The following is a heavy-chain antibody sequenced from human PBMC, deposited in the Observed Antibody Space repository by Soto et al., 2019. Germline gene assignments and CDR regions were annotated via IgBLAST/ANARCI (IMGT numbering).Heavy chain of an antibody. Sequence: GGSLRLSCAASGFTFSNAWMNWVRQAPGKGLEWVGRIKSKTDGGTTDYAAPVKGRFTISRDDSKNTLYLQMNSLKTEDAAVYYCTTDPHSSGWFPHPQGYYYYGMDVWGQGTTVTVSS. CDR3: TTDPHSSGWFPHPQGYYYYGMDV. J-gene: IGHJ6*02. D-gene: IGHD6-19*01. V-gene: IGHV3-15*07. CDR1: GFTFSNAW. CDR2: IKSKTDGGTT.